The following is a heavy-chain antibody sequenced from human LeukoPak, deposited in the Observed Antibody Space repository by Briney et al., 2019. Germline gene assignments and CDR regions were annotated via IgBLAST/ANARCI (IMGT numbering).Heavy chain of an antibody. Sequence: GASVKVSCKASGYTFTSYGISWVRQAPGQGLEWMGWMNPNSGNTGYAQKFQGRVTITRNTSISTAYMELSSLRSEDTAVYYCASTQGGGSYYPEGAFDIWGQGTMVTVSS. CDR2: MNPNSGNT. V-gene: IGHV1-8*03. CDR1: GYTFTSYG. J-gene: IGHJ3*02. CDR3: ASTQGGGSYYPEGAFDI. D-gene: IGHD1-26*01.